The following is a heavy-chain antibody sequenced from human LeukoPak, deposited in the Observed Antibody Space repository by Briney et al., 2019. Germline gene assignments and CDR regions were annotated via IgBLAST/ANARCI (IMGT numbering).Heavy chain of an antibody. D-gene: IGHD3-22*01. Sequence: GESLTISCKGSGHSFTSYWIGWVRQMPGKGLEWMGIIYPGDSDTRYSPSFQGQVTISADKSISTAYLQWSSLKASDTAMYYCARARYYYDSSGYRQIYYFDYWGQGTLVTVSS. V-gene: IGHV5-51*03. J-gene: IGHJ4*02. CDR2: IYPGDSDT. CDR1: GHSFTSYW. CDR3: ARARYYYDSSGYRQIYYFDY.